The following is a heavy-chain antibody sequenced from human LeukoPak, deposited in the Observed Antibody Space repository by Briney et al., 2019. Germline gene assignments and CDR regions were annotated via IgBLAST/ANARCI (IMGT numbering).Heavy chain of an antibody. V-gene: IGHV1-2*04. D-gene: IGHD3-10*01. J-gene: IGHJ6*04. Sequence: GASVKVSCKASGYTFTGYYMHWVRQAPGQGLEWMGWINPNSGGTNYAQKFQGWVTMTRDTSISTAYMELSRLRSDDTAVYYCARAGSPYGSGSYRYYYGMDVWGKGTTVTVSS. CDR2: INPNSGGT. CDR3: ARAGSPYGSGSYRYYYGMDV. CDR1: GYTFTGYY.